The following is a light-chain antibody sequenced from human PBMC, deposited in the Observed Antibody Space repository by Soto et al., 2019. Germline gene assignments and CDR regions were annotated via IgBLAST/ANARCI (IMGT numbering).Light chain of an antibody. CDR1: QTVSGN. CDR3: QQYNNCPPWT. CDR2: GAS. J-gene: IGKJ1*01. V-gene: IGKV3-15*01. Sequence: EIVMTQSPATLSLSPGERATVSCRASQTVSGNLAWYQQRPGQAPRLLMYGASTRATGIPARFSGSGSGTEFTLTISSLQSEDFAVYYCQQYNNCPPWTFGQGTSLDIK.